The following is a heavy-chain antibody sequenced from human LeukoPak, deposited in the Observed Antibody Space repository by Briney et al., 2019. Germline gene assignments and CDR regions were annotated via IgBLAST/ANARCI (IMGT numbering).Heavy chain of an antibody. Sequence: PGGSLRLSCAASGFAFSTYPMHWVRQTPGKGLEWVAVTSYDGSNKYFADSVKGRFSMSRDNSRNTVYLEMNSLRAEDTAVYYCARANYGGAFDIWGQGTMVTVSS. D-gene: IGHD3-16*01. CDR3: ARANYGGAFDI. CDR1: GFAFSTYP. J-gene: IGHJ3*02. CDR2: TSYDGSNK. V-gene: IGHV3-30-3*01.